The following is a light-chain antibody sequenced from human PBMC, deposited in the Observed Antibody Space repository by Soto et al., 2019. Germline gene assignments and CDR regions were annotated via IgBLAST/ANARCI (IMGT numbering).Light chain of an antibody. CDR1: QSISSW. V-gene: IGKV1-5*01. J-gene: IGKJ1*01. CDR3: QQYNSYSWK. CDR2: DAS. Sequence: DIQMTQSPSTLSASVGDRVTITCRASQSISSWLARYQQKPGKAPKLLIYDASSLESGAPLGFSGRGSGTEFTLTISSLQPDYFATSDCQQYNSYSWKFGRGTKVESK.